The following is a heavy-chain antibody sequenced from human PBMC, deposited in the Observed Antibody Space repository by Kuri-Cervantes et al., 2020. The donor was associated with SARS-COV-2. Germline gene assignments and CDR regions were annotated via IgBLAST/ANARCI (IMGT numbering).Heavy chain of an antibody. CDR1: GFTFSSYA. V-gene: IGHV3-30*04. Sequence: GESLKISCAASGFTFSSYAMSWVRQAPGKGLEWMAVISYDGRNKYYADSVRGRFTISRDNSKNTLYLQMNSLRAEDTAVYYCARGFGIQVTGYLDRWGQGTLVTVSS. J-gene: IGHJ4*02. D-gene: IGHD6-19*01. CDR2: ISYDGRNK. CDR3: ARGFGIQVTGYLDR.